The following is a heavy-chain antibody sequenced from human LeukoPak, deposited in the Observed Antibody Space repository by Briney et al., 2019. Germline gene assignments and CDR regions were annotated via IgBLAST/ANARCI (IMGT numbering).Heavy chain of an antibody. D-gene: IGHD4-17*01. CDR3: VRGDGYLFDF. Sequence: GGSLRLSCAASGFTFRTYNMNWVRQAPGKGLEWFSFISKTSSNLYYGGSVRGRFTISRDNAKNSIYLQMTSLRAEDTAVYYYVRGDGYLFDFWGQGTLVSVSS. V-gene: IGHV3-21*06. CDR1: GFTFRTYN. CDR2: ISKTSSNL. J-gene: IGHJ4*02.